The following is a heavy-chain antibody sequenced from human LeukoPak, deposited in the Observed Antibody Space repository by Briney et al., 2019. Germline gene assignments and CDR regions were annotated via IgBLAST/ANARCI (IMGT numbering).Heavy chain of an antibody. V-gene: IGHV3-64*01. Sequence: GGSLRLSCAASGFTFSSYAMHWVRQAPGKGLEYVSAISSNGGSTYYANSVKGRFTISRDNSKNMLYLQMGSLRAEDMAVYYCARVSGLGVYYYYMDVWGKGTTVTVSS. D-gene: IGHD3-10*01. CDR2: ISSNGGST. J-gene: IGHJ6*03. CDR3: ARVSGLGVYYYYMDV. CDR1: GFTFSSYA.